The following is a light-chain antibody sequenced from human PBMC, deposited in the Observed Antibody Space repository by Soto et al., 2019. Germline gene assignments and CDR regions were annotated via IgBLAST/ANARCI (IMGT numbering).Light chain of an antibody. Sequence: QSVLTQPASVSGSPGQSITISCTGTSSDVGGYNYVSWYQQHPGKAPKLVICEVSDRPSGISDRFSGSKSGNTASLTISGLQAADEADYYCNSYTSIRTYVFGTGTKVTVL. V-gene: IGLV2-14*01. CDR1: SSDVGGYNY. J-gene: IGLJ1*01. CDR3: NSYTSIRTYV. CDR2: EVS.